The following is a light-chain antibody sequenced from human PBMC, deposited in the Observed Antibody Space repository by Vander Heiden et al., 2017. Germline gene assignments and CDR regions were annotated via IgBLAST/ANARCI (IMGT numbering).Light chain of an antibody. Sequence: EIVLTQSPGTLSLSPGERATLSCRTSQDVSSTYLAWYQQKPGQPPRLLIYGASSSATGIPDRFSGSGSGTDFTLTITTLEPEDFAVYYCHQYCTSPRTFGQWTKVEIK. CDR1: QDVSSTY. V-gene: IGKV3-20*01. J-gene: IGKJ1*01. CDR3: HQYCTSPRT. CDR2: GAS.